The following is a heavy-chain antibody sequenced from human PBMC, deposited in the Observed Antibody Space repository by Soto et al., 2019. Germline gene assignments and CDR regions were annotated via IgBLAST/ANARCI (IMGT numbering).Heavy chain of an antibody. CDR3: VRHPSDISFDP. CDR2: IYYSGST. Sequence: SETLSLTCTVSGGSISSSSYYWGWIRQPPGKGLEWIGSIYYSGSTYYNPSLKSRVTVSVDTSKNQFSLKLSSVTAADTAVYFCVRHPSDISFDPWGQRTLGTVSS. CDR1: GGSISSSSYY. V-gene: IGHV4-39*01. D-gene: IGHD2-21*02. J-gene: IGHJ5*02.